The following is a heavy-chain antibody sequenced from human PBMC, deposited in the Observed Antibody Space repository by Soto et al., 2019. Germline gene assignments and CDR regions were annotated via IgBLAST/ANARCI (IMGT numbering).Heavy chain of an antibody. CDR1: GYTFTSYG. CDR3: ARVTRLGGDYYGMDV. CDR2: ISTSNGNT. V-gene: IGHV1-18*04. D-gene: IGHD2-15*01. Sequence: QVQLVQSGAEVKKPGASVKVSCKASGYTFTSYGITWVRQAPGQGLEWMGGISTSNGNTNYAQKFQGRGTMTTDTSTSTAYMELRSLRSDDTAKYYCARVTRLGGDYYGMDVWGQGTTVTVSS. J-gene: IGHJ6*02.